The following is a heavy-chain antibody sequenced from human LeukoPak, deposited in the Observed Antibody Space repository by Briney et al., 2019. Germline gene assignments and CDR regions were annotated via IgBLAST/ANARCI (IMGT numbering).Heavy chain of an antibody. J-gene: IGHJ4*02. CDR1: EFTFDSYA. CDR2: ISGSGANT. Sequence: PGGSLRLXCAASEFTFDSYAMNWVRQAPGKELESVSAISGSGANTYYANSVKGRFTISRDNSKSTLFLQMDSLRAEDTAIYYCAKTSVSSGWPELFDFWGQGTLVTVSS. V-gene: IGHV3-23*01. CDR3: AKTSVSSGWPELFDF. D-gene: IGHD6-19*01.